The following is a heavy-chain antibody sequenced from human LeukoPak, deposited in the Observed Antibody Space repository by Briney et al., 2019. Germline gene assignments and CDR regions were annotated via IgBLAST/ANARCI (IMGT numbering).Heavy chain of an antibody. Sequence: GGSLGLSCAASGFAVSNNYMSWVRQAPGKGLEWVSVIHSGGTTNYADSVQGRFTISRDNSKTTVYLHMNSLRAEDTAVYYCARDSDSGYGPFASWGQGTLVTVSS. V-gene: IGHV3-53*01. CDR3: ARDSDSGYGPFAS. CDR1: GFAVSNNY. J-gene: IGHJ4*02. D-gene: IGHD5-12*01. CDR2: IHSGGTT.